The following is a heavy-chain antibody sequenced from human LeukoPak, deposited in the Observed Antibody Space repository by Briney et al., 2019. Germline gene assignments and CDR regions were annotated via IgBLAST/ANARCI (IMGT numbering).Heavy chain of an antibody. J-gene: IGHJ4*02. CDR2: ISGSGGST. V-gene: IGHV3-23*01. CDR1: GFTFSSYA. Sequence: GGSLRLSCAASGFTFSSYAMSWVRQAPEKGLEWVSAISGSGGSTYYADSVKGRFTISRDNSKNTLYLQMNSLRAEDTAVYYCAKNLYSSSWYFDYWGQGTLVTVSS. CDR3: AKNLYSSSWYFDY. D-gene: IGHD6-13*01.